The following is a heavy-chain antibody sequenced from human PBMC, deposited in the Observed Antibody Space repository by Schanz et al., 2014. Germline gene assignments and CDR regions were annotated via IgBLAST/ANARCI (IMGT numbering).Heavy chain of an antibody. CDR1: GFTVSSNY. J-gene: IGHJ4*02. V-gene: IGHV3-66*04. Sequence: EVQLVESGGGLVKPGGSLRLSCAASGFTVSSNYMSWVRQAPGKGLEWVSITYSGGSTYYADSVKGRFIISRDNSKNTLYLQVNSLRAEDTAVYYCAKHVRSLTGNDYWGQGTLVTVSS. CDR2: TYSGGST. CDR3: AKHVRSLTGNDY. D-gene: IGHD3-9*01.